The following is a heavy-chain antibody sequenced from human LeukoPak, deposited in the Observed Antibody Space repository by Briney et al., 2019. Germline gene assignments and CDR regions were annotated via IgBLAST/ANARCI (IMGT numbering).Heavy chain of an antibody. CDR3: ARQDSSGYPYDY. D-gene: IGHD3-22*01. V-gene: IGHV4-39*01. J-gene: IGHJ4*02. Sequence: SETLSLTCTVSGGSITSSSYYWGWIRQPPGKGLEWIGSIYYSGSTYYNPSLKGRVTISVDTSKNQFSLKLSSVTAADTAIYYCARQDSSGYPYDYWGQGTLVTVSS. CDR1: GGSITSSSYY. CDR2: IYYSGST.